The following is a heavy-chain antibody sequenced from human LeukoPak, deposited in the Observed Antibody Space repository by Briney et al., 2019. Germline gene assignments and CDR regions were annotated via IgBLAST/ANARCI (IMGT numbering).Heavy chain of an antibody. CDR1: GFTVSSNC. Sequence: GGSLRLSCAASGFTVSSNCMSWVRQAPGKGLEWVSVIYSGGSTYYADSVKGRFTVSRHNSKNTLYLQMNSLRAEDTAVYYCARDLGEMYDYWGQGTLVTVSS. CDR3: ARDLGEMYDY. V-gene: IGHV3-53*04. CDR2: IYSGGST. J-gene: IGHJ4*02. D-gene: IGHD2-21*01.